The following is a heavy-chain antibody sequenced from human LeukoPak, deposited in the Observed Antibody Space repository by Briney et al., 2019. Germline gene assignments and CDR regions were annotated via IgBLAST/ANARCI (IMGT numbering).Heavy chain of an antibody. V-gene: IGHV3-74*01. D-gene: IGHD5-18*01. CDR3: ARHLSGITGYTYGRGIDY. J-gene: IGHJ4*02. Sequence: GGSLRLSCAASGFTFSSYWMHWVRQTPGKGLTWVSRIKSDGSTIYADSVKGRFTISRDNAKTSLYLQMNSLRAEDTAVYYCARHLSGITGYTYGRGIDYWGQGTLVTVSS. CDR2: IKSDGST. CDR1: GFTFSSYW.